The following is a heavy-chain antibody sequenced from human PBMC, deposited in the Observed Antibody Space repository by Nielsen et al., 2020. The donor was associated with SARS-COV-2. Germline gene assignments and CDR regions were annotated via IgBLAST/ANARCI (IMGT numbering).Heavy chain of an antibody. CDR2: IYYSGST. J-gene: IGHJ4*02. V-gene: IGHV4-59*01. CDR1: GGSFSFYY. CDR3: ARIGKSEGIDY. D-gene: IGHD6-13*01. Sequence: SETLSLTCAVYGGSFSFYYWSWIRQPPGKGLEWIGYIYYSGSTNYNPSLKSRVTISVDTSKNQFSLKLSSVTAADTAVYYCARIGKSEGIDYWGQGTLVTVSS.